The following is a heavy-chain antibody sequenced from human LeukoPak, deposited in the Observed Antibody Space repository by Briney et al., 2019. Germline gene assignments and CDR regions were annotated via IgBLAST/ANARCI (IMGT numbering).Heavy chain of an antibody. J-gene: IGHJ3*02. D-gene: IGHD3-22*01. Sequence: GGSLRLSCAASGFSFSVYWMHWVRQAPGKGPVWVSRIKTDGSITDYADFVKGRFTISRDNAKNSLYLQMNSLRAEDTAVYYCARVTYYDSSGYYYVGDAFDIWGQGTMVTVSS. CDR2: IKTDGSIT. V-gene: IGHV3-74*01. CDR3: ARVTYYDSSGYYYVGDAFDI. CDR1: GFSFSVYW.